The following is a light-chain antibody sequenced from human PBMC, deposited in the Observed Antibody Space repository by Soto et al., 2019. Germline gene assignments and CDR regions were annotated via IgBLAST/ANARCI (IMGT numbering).Light chain of an antibody. CDR1: QSISSW. J-gene: IGKJ2*01. V-gene: IGKV1-5*03. CDR2: KAS. CDR3: QQYNSYLYT. Sequence: DIQMTQSPSTLSASVGDRVTITCRASQSISSWLAWYQQKPGKAPKLLIYKASSLESGVPSRFSGSGSGTEFTLTISSLQPDDFATYYCQQYNSYLYTFGQGTKLGSN.